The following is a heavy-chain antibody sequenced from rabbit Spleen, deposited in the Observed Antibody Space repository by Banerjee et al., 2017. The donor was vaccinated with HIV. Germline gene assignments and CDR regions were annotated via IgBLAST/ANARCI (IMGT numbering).Heavy chain of an antibody. J-gene: IGHJ6*01. CDR1: GFSFSSSYY. CDR3: ARGAGYVGYGYSNYGMDL. CDR2: IYAGGSGST. D-gene: IGHD6-1*01. V-gene: IGHV1S45*01. Sequence: QEQLEESGGDLVKPEGSLTLTCTASGFSFSSSYYMCWVRQAPGKGLEWIGCIYAGGSGSTYSATWAQGRFTCSKTSSTTVTLQMTSLTAADTATYFCARGAGYVGYGYSNYGMDLWGQGTLVTVS.